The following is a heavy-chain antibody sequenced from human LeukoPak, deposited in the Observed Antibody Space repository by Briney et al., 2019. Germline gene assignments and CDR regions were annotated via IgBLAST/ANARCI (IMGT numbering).Heavy chain of an antibody. V-gene: IGHV3-74*01. CDR3: ARDLRGIHDY. CDR2: INRDGSVT. CDR1: GFTSSSYW. Sequence: GGSLRLSCTASGFTSSSYWVHWVRQIQEKGLVWVSRINRDGSVTDYADSVKGRFTISRDNAKNTLYLQMHSLRVEDTAVYYCARDLRGIHDYWGQGTLVTVSS. J-gene: IGHJ4*02. D-gene: IGHD3-16*01.